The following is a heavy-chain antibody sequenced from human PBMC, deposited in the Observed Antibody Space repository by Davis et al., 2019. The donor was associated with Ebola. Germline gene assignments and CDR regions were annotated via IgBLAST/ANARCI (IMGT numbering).Heavy chain of an antibody. CDR1: GYTFTGYY. D-gene: IGHD2-2*02. CDR3: AIVVVPAAIDYGMDV. V-gene: IGHV1-2*02. CDR2: INPNSGGT. Sequence: ASVQVSCMASGYTFTGYYMHWVRQAPGQGLEWMGWINPNSGGTNYAQKFQGRVTMTRDTSISTAYMELSRLRSDDTAVYYCAIVVVPAAIDYGMDVWGQGTTVTVSS. J-gene: IGHJ6*02.